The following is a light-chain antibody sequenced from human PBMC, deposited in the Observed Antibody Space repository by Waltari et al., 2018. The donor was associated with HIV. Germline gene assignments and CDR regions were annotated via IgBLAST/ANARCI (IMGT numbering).Light chain of an antibody. Sequence: YEPTQAPSLPLSPGPPARTTCSGAVLSNQYAYWYPPKSGQAPVLAIYEDNRRFSGMPERFSGSKSGTVATWIIAGAQVDDEADYYCYSSDMFGDYWVFGGGTKLTVL. CDR2: EDN. CDR1: VLSNQY. J-gene: IGLJ3*02. CDR3: YSSDMFGDYWV. V-gene: IGLV3-10*01.